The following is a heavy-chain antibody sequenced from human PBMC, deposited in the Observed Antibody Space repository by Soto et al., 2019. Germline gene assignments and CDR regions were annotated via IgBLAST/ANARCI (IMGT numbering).Heavy chain of an antibody. J-gene: IGHJ6*03. Sequence: GGSLRLSCAASGFIFSSYAMHWVRQAPGKGLEWVAVISYDGANTYYADSLKGRFTISRDNSKNTLHLQVDSLGVEDTAVYYCAKNQPIRPTAYLYMDVWGRGTTVTVSS. CDR2: ISYDGANT. CDR3: AKNQPIRPTAYLYMDV. CDR1: GFIFSSYA. D-gene: IGHD3-9*01. V-gene: IGHV3-30*18.